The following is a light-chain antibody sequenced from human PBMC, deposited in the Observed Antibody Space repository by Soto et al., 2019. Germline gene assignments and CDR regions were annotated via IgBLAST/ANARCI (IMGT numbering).Light chain of an antibody. Sequence: DIQMTQSPSTLSASVGDRVTITCRASQSISSWLAWYQQKPGKAPKLLIYKASSLESGVPSRFSGSGSGTEFTLTISSPQPDDFATYYCQQYKSLYTLGQGTKLEIK. CDR2: KAS. CDR1: QSISSW. J-gene: IGKJ2*01. V-gene: IGKV1-5*03. CDR3: QQYKSLYT.